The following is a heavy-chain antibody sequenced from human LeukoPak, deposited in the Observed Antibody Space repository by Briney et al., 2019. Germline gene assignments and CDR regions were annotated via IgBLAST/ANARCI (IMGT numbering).Heavy chain of an antibody. Sequence: GASVKVSCKASGGTFSSYAISWVRQAPGQGLEWMGGIIPIFGTANYAQKFQGRVTITADESTSTAYMELSSLRSEDTAVYYRARDGDYPDHAFDIWGQGTMVTVSS. V-gene: IGHV1-69*13. CDR1: GGTFSSYA. J-gene: IGHJ3*02. CDR3: ARDGDYPDHAFDI. D-gene: IGHD5-12*01. CDR2: IIPIFGTA.